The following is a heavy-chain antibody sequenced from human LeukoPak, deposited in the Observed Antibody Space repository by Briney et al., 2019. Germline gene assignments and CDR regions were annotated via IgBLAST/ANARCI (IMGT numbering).Heavy chain of an antibody. V-gene: IGHV1-18*01. CDR3: ATHGGIFSSGWYGDDY. CDR1: GYTFTSNG. CDR2: INPKNGNT. D-gene: IGHD6-19*01. J-gene: IGHJ4*02. Sequence: ASVKVSCKASGYTFTSNGIIWVRQAPGQGLEWMAWINPKNGNTNYAEKFQGRVTMTTDTSTSTAYMELRSLRSDDTAVYYCATHGGIFSSGWYGDDYWGQGTLVTVSS.